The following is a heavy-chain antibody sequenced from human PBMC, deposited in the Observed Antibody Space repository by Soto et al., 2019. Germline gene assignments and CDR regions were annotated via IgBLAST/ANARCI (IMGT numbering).Heavy chain of an antibody. J-gene: IGHJ4*02. V-gene: IGHV1-8*02. CDR1: GYSFTSYG. CDR3: ARGKSLEN. CDR2: MNPNSGNT. D-gene: IGHD1-1*01. Sequence: ALVKLSCKASGYSFTSYGISWVRQAPGQGLEWMGWMNPNSGNTGYAQKFQGRVTMTRDTSITTAYMELSSLRSEDTAVYYCARGKSLENWGQGTLVTVSS.